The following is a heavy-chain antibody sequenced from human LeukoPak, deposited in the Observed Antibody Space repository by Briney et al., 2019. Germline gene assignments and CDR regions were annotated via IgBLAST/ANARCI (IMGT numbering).Heavy chain of an antibody. CDR1: GAAFTKYG. Sequence: PGGSLRLSCAASGAAFTKYGMKSVRQSAGAGLEYISGISRSGDITHYADSVKGRFTISRDNVQNTLYLQMNSLRAEHTPLYYCATEGFYYWGPGTQVTVSS. J-gene: IGHJ4*02. CDR2: ISRSGDIT. CDR3: ATEGFYY. V-gene: IGHV3-23*01.